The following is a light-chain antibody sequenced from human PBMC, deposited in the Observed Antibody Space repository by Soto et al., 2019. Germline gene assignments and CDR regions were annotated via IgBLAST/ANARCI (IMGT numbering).Light chain of an antibody. V-gene: IGKV3-11*01. CDR2: DAS. CDR3: QQRSNLPPT. Sequence: EIVLTQSPATLSLSPGERATLSCRASQSISSYLAWYRQIPGQAPRLLIYDASNRATGIPDRFSGGGSGTDFTLTISGLEPEDFAVYYCQQRSNLPPTFGQGTRLEIK. J-gene: IGKJ5*01. CDR1: QSISSY.